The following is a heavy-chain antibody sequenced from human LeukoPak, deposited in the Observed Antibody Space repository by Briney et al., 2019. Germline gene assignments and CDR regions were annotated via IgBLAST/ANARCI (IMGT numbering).Heavy chain of an antibody. Sequence: SETLSLTRTVSGGSISSSSYYWGWIRQPPGKGLEWIGSIYYSGSTYYNPSLKSRVTISVDTSKNQFSLKLSSVTAADTAVYYCARDLGGYDYNWFDPGAREPWSPSPQ. V-gene: IGHV4-39*07. D-gene: IGHD5-12*01. CDR2: IYYSGST. CDR1: GGSISSSSYY. J-gene: IGHJ5*02. CDR3: ARDLGGYDYNWFDP.